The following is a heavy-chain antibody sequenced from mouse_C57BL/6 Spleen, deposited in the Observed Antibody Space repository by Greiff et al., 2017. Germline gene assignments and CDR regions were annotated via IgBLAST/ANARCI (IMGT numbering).Heavy chain of an antibody. J-gene: IGHJ4*01. CDR3: ARGGDYDGVNAMDY. V-gene: IGHV1-80*01. Sequence: QVQLQQSGAELVKPGASVKISCKASGYAFSSYWMNWVKRRPGKGLEWIGQIYPGDGDTNYNGKFKGKATLTADTSSSTAYMQLSSLTSEGSAVYCCARGGDYDGVNAMDYWGQGTSVTVSS. CDR2: IYPGDGDT. CDR1: GYAFSSYW. D-gene: IGHD2-4*01.